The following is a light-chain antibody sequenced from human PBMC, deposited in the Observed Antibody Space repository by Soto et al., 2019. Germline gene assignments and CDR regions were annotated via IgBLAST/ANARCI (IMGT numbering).Light chain of an antibody. CDR3: AAWDDSLNGVV. CDR2: SND. Sequence: QSVLTQPPSASGTPGQRVTISCSGSSSNFGSNTVNWYQQLPGTAPKLLIYSNDQRPSGVPDRFSGSKSGTSASLAISGLQSEDESHYYCAAWDDSLNGVVFGGGTKLTVL. J-gene: IGLJ2*01. V-gene: IGLV1-44*01. CDR1: SSNFGSNT.